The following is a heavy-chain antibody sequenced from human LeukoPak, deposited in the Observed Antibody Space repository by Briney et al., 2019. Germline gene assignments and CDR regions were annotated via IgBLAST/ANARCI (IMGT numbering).Heavy chain of an antibody. CDR3: AKDEEPY. J-gene: IGHJ4*02. CDR2: ISGSGDTT. D-gene: IGHD1-14*01. Sequence: PGGSLRLSCAASGFSFSRYGMSWVRQAPGKGLEWVSAISGSGDTTYYADSVKGRFTISRDNSKNTLYLQMNSLRAEDTAVYYCAKDEEPYWGQGTLVTVSS. CDR1: GFSFSRYG. V-gene: IGHV3-23*01.